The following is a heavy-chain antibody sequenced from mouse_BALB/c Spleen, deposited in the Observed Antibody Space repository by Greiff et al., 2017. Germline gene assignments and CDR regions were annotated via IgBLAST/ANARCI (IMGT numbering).Heavy chain of an antibody. CDR3: ARDNYGSSYL. Sequence: EVQRVESGGGLVKPGGSLKLSCAASGFTFSDYYMYWVRQTPEKRLEWVATISDGGSYTYYPDSVKGRFTISRDNAKNNLYLQMSSLKSEDTAMYYCARDNYGSSYLWGQGTSVTVSS. J-gene: IGHJ4*01. D-gene: IGHD1-1*01. CDR1: GFTFSDYY. CDR2: ISDGGSYT. V-gene: IGHV5-4*02.